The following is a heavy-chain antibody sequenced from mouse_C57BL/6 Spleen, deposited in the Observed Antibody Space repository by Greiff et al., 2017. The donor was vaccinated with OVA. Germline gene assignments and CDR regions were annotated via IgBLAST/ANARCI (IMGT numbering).Heavy chain of an antibody. CDR2: IDPSDSYT. J-gene: IGHJ2*01. Sequence: VQLQQPGAELVRPGTSVKLSCKASGYTFTSYWMHWVKQRPGQGLEWIGVIDPSDSYTNYNQKFKSKATLTVDTSSSTADMQLSSLTSEESAVYYCARARDSSNYLDYWGQGTTLTVSS. V-gene: IGHV1-59*01. CDR1: GYTFTSYW. CDR3: ARARDSSNYLDY. D-gene: IGHD1-1*01.